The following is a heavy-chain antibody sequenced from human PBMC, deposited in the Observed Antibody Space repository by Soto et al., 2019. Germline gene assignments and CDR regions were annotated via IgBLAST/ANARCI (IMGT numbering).Heavy chain of an antibody. CDR3: ARHGSSGWAYYYYGMDV. V-gene: IGHV5-51*01. D-gene: IGHD6-19*01. CDR1: GYSFTSYW. Sequence: GESLKISCKGSGYSFTSYWIGWVRQMPGKGLEWKGIIYPGDSDTRYSPSFQGQVTISADKSISTAYLQWSSLKASDTAMYYCARHGSSGWAYYYYGMDVWGQGTTVTV. CDR2: IYPGDSDT. J-gene: IGHJ6*02.